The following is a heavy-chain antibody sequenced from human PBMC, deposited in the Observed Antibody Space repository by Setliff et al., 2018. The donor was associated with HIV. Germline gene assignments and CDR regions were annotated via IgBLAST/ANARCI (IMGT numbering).Heavy chain of an antibody. CDR3: AKVSIAGYSGYDSPFDH. V-gene: IGHV3-33*06. Sequence: GGSLRLSCAASGFTFSNYAIHWVRQAPGKGLEWVALIWYDGTNEYYADSVKGRFTISRDNSKNTLYLQMNSLRAEDTAVYYCAKVSIAGYSGYDSPFDHWGQGTLVTVSS. J-gene: IGHJ4*02. D-gene: IGHD5-12*01. CDR2: IWYDGTNE. CDR1: GFTFSNYA.